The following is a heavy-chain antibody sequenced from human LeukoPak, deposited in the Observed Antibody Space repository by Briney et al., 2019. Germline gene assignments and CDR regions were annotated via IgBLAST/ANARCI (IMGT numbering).Heavy chain of an antibody. Sequence: SETLSLTCTVSGGSISSSSYYWGWIRQPPGKGREWNWWMYYIGNSYYNPSLKRRVTISVATSKNQFSLQLSSVTAADTAVYYCARHAIVVVPAAIATRYNWFDPWGQGTLVTVSS. V-gene: IGHV4-39*01. CDR1: GGSISSSSYY. CDR2: MYYIGNS. J-gene: IGHJ5*02. D-gene: IGHD2-2*02. CDR3: ARHAIVVVPAAIATRYNWFDP.